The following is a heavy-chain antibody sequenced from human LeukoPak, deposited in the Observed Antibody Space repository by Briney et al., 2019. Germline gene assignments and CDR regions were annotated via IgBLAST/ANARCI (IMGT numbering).Heavy chain of an antibody. CDR2: INSDGGST. D-gene: IGHD3-22*01. CDR3: ARDYDSSAPYDY. CDR1: GFTFSSYW. J-gene: IGHJ4*02. Sequence: GGSLRLSCAASGFTFSSYWMHWVRQAPGKGLVWVSRINSDGGSTSYADSVKGRFTISRDNAKNTLYLQMNSLRAEDTAVYYCARDYDSSAPYDYWGQGTLVTVSS. V-gene: IGHV3-74*01.